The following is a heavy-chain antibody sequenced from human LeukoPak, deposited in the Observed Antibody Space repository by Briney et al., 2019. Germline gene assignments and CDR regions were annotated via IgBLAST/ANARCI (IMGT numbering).Heavy chain of an antibody. CDR3: ARDSSSGGWTLEFDY. J-gene: IGHJ4*02. D-gene: IGHD1-1*01. V-gene: IGHV1-18*01. Sequence: GASVKVSCKTSGYTFSTYGITWVRQAPGQGFQWMGWISAHSGNTKYAENFQGRISLTTDTSATTAYMELRSLTSDDTAVYYCARDSSSGGWTLEFDYWGQGSLVTVAS. CDR1: GYTFSTYG. CDR2: ISAHSGNT.